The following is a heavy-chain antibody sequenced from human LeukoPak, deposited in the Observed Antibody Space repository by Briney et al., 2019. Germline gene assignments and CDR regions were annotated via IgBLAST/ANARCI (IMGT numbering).Heavy chain of an antibody. CDR1: GGFISSYY. Sequence: SETLSLTCTVSGGFISSYYWSWIRQPPGKGLEWIGYIYYSGSINYNPSLKSRVTISVDTSKNQFSLKLSSVTAADTAVYYCAREYGIAAAGRYYYYGMDVWGQGTTVTVSS. CDR3: AREYGIAAAGRYYYYGMDV. CDR2: IYYSGSI. D-gene: IGHD6-13*01. J-gene: IGHJ6*02. V-gene: IGHV4-59*01.